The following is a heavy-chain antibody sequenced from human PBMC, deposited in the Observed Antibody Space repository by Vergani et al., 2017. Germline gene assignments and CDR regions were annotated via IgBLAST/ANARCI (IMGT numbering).Heavy chain of an antibody. CDR3: ARRAERWETLLRDDFDV. V-gene: IGHV4-34*10. CDR2: INHSGTI. D-gene: IGHD1-26*01. J-gene: IGHJ3*01. CDR1: GGSLSGYY. Sequence: QVQLQESGPGLVKPSETLTLTCALYGGSLSGYYWSWIRLAPGKGLEWIGEINHSGTINYNPTLKSPFNVSIDTSRDHFSLKLRSVSAADTAVYFCARRAERWETLLRDDFDVWGQGTFVTVSP.